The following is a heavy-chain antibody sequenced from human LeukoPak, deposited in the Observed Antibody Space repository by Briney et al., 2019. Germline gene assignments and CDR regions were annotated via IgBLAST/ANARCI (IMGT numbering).Heavy chain of an antibody. J-gene: IGHJ4*02. CDR1: GFTFRSYA. Sequence: GGSLRLSCAASGFTFRSYAMSWVRQAPGKGLEWVSAISGSGGSTYYADSVKGRFTISRDNSKNTLYLQMNSLRAEDTAVYYCAKMGGSGSYSISYYFDYWGQGTLVTVSS. D-gene: IGHD3-10*01. CDR2: ISGSGGST. CDR3: AKMGGSGSYSISYYFDY. V-gene: IGHV3-23*01.